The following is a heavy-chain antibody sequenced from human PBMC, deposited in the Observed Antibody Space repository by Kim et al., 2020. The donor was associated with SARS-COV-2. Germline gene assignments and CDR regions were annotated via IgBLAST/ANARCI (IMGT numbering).Heavy chain of an antibody. D-gene: IGHD3-10*01. CDR3: SGPRSGSCGGQIDF. CDR2: YCGGDGDT. CDR1: GFTFSNYA. V-gene: IGHV3-23*01. J-gene: IGHJ4*02. Sequence: GGSLRLSCAASGFTFSNYAVTWVRQAPGKGLEWVSSYCGGDGDTYYADSAKGRFTISRDNSKDTAYLQMSSLRGEDTAMYYWSGPRSGSCGGQIDFWGQGTLVTVSS.